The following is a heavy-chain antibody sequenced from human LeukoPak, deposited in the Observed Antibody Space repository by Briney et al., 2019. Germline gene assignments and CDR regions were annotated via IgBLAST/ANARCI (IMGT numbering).Heavy chain of an antibody. CDR2: ISSSLFTI. J-gene: IGHJ4*02. V-gene: IGHV3-48*01. D-gene: IGHD2-21*02. CDR1: GFTFSTYS. CDR3: ARDLYCGGDCYSDY. Sequence: AGGSLRLSCAASGFTFSTYSMNWVRQAPGKGLEWVSYISSSLFTIYYADSVKGRFTISRDNAKNSLYLQMNSLRAEDTAVYYCARDLYCGGDCYSDYWGQGTLVTVSS.